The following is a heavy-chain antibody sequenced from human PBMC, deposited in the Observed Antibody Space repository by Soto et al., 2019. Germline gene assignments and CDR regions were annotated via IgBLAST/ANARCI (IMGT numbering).Heavy chain of an antibody. Sequence: PGGSLRLSCAASGFTFSNYAMSWVRQAPGKGLEWVSGISGSGGSTYYADSVKGRFTISRDHSKNTLYLQMNSLRAEDTAVYYCAKEHIVRVVRTFLCCTVFWCRGTSLSVSS. CDR3: AKEHIVRVVRTFLCCTVF. CDR1: GFTFSNYA. CDR2: ISGSGGST. D-gene: IGHD3-10*01. V-gene: IGHV3-23*01. J-gene: IGHJ6*02.